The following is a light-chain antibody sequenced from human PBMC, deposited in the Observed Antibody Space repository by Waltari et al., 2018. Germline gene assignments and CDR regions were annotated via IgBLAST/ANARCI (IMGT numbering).Light chain of an antibody. CDR2: VEGSGTY. J-gene: IGLJ3*02. CDR1: SGHRTKL. CDR3: ETWDTNSRV. Sequence: QPVLTQSSSASASLGSSVKLTCTLSSGHRTKLLPWHQQQPGKPPRYLMKVEGSGTYNKGSEVSDRFSGSSSGADRYLTISNLQSEDEAEYYCETWDTNSRVFGGGTKLTVL. V-gene: IGLV4-60*03.